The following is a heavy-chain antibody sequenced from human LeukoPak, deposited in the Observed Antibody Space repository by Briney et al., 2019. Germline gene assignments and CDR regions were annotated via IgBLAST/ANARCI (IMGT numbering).Heavy chain of an antibody. CDR2: INPNSGGT. V-gene: IGHV1-2*02. CDR1: GYTFTVYY. CDR3: ARESVLRFLEWSTAGHAFDI. J-gene: IGHJ3*02. Sequence: GASVKVSCKASGYTFTVYYMHWVRRAPGQGLEWMGWINPNSGGTNYAQKFQGRVTMTRDTSISTAYMELSRLRSDDTAVYYCARESVLRFLEWSTAGHAFDIWGQGTMVTVSS. D-gene: IGHD3-3*01.